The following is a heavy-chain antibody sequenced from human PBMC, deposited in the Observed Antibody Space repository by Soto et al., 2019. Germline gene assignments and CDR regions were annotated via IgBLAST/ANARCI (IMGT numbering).Heavy chain of an antibody. Sequence: GASVKVSCKASGYTFTGHYMHWVRQAPGQGLEWMGWINPNSGGTNYAQKFQGRVTMTRDTSISTAYMELSRLRSDDTAVYYCARGYYYDSSGYYYWFDPWGQGTLVTVSS. D-gene: IGHD3-22*01. J-gene: IGHJ5*02. CDR2: INPNSGGT. CDR1: GYTFTGHY. CDR3: ARGYYYDSSGYYYWFDP. V-gene: IGHV1-2*02.